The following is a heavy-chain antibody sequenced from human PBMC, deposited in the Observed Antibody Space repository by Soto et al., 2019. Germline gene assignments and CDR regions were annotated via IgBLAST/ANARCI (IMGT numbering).Heavy chain of an antibody. CDR2: IIPIFGTA. Sequence: SVKVSCKASGGTFSSYAISWVRQAPGQGLEWMGGIIPIFGTANYAQKFQGRVTITADESTSTAYMELSSLRSEDTAVYYCGRDRGYSYGFPADPWGQGTLVTVSS. J-gene: IGHJ5*02. CDR3: GRDRGYSYGFPADP. CDR1: GGTFSSYA. D-gene: IGHD5-18*01. V-gene: IGHV1-69*13.